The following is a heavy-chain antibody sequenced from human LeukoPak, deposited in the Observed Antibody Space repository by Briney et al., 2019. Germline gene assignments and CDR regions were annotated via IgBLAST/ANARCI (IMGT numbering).Heavy chain of an antibody. D-gene: IGHD3-22*01. CDR2: ISYDGSNK. CDR1: GFTFSSYA. Sequence: GRSLRLSCAASGFTFSSYAMHWVRQAPGKGLEWVAVISYDGSNKYYADSVKGRFTISRDNSKNTLYLQMNSLRAEDTAVYYCARVPGYDSSGYFDYWGQGTLVTVSS. CDR3: ARVPGYDSSGYFDY. V-gene: IGHV3-30-3*01. J-gene: IGHJ4*02.